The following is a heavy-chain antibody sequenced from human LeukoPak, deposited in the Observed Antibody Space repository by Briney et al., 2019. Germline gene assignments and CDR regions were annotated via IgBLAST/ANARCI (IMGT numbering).Heavy chain of an antibody. V-gene: IGHV4-39*07. CDR3: ARGTTVTPLAADY. D-gene: IGHD4-17*01. CDR1: GGSISSSSYY. J-gene: IGHJ4*02. Sequence: SETLSLTCTVSGGSISSSSYYWGWIRQPPGKGLEWIGSIYYSGSTYYNPSLKSRVTISVDTSKNQFSLKRSSVTAADTAVYYCARGTTVTPLAADYWGQGTLVTVSS. CDR2: IYYSGST.